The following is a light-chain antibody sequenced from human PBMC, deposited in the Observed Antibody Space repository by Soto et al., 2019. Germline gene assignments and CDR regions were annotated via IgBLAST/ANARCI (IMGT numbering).Light chain of an antibody. CDR2: QVS. V-gene: IGLV2-14*01. CDR1: SSDLGGYNF. J-gene: IGLJ1*01. CDR3: CSYTSSSPYV. Sequence: QSALTQPASVSGSPGQSITISCTGTSSDLGGYNFVSWYQHHPGKAPKLMIYQVSNRPSGVSNRFSGSKSGNTASLTISGLQAEDEAEYYCCSYTSSSPYVFGTGPKLTVL.